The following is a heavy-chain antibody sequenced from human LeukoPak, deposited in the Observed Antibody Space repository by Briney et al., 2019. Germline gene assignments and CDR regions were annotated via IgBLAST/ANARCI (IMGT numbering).Heavy chain of an antibody. CDR2: ISSSSSYI. V-gene: IGHV3-21*01. Sequence: GGPLRLSCAASGFTFSSYSMTWARQAPGKRLKGVSSISSSSSYIYYADSVKGRFTISRDNAKNSLYLQMNSLRAEDTAVYYCARTLGQGRAMDYWGQGTLVTVSS. D-gene: IGHD2-15*01. CDR3: ARTLGQGRAMDY. CDR1: GFTFSSYS. J-gene: IGHJ4*02.